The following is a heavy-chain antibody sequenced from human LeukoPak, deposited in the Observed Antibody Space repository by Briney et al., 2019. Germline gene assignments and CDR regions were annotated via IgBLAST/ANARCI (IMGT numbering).Heavy chain of an antibody. V-gene: IGHV4-59*01. J-gene: IGHJ1*01. CDR3: AGGTTIRGPRA. CDR1: GDSISSYY. Sequence: SETLSLTCTVSGDSISSYYWTWIRQPPGKGLEWIGYIYYSGTTNYNPSLKSRVTISVDTSKNQFSLKLSSVTAADTAVYYCAGGTTIRGPRAWGQGTLVTVSS. CDR2: IYYSGTT. D-gene: IGHD4-11*01.